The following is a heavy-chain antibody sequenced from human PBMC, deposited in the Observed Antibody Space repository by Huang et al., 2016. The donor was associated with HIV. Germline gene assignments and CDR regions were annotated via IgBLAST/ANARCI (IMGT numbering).Heavy chain of an antibody. CDR1: GGSISSGGSA. Sequence: QLLLQESGSGLVKPSQTLSLTCAVSGGSISSGGSAWSWIRQPPGKGLEWHGYIYYSGSPYYNPSLKSRGTFSVDRAKNQFSLKLSSVTAADTAVYFCARSGYTYGFDYWGQGTLVSVSS. CDR2: IYYSGSP. CDR3: ARSGYTYGFDY. V-gene: IGHV4-30-2*01. J-gene: IGHJ4*02. D-gene: IGHD5-18*01.